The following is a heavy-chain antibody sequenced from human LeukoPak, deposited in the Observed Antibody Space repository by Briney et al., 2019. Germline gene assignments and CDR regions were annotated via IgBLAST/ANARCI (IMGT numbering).Heavy chain of an antibody. Sequence: PGGSLRLSCAASGFTFSSYDMHWVRQATGKGLEWVSAIGTAGDTYYPGSVKGRFTISRENAKNSLYLQMNSLRAGDTAVYYCARGRTTVTTRYFDLWGRGTLVTVSS. CDR2: IGTAGDT. CDR1: GFTFSSYD. V-gene: IGHV3-13*01. J-gene: IGHJ2*01. CDR3: ARGRTTVTTRYFDL. D-gene: IGHD4-17*01.